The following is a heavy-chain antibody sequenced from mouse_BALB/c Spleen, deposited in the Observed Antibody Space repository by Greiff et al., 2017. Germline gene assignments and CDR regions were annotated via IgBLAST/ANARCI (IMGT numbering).Heavy chain of an antibody. Sequence: EVQLVESGGGLVKPGGSLKLSCAASGFTFRDYYMYWVSQTPEKRLEWVATISDGGSYTYYPDSVKGRFTISRDNAKNNLYLQMSSLKSEDTAMYYCARRRGRGYAMDYWGQGTSVTVSS. V-gene: IGHV5-4*02. CDR1: GFTFRDYY. CDR3: ARRRGRGYAMDY. D-gene: IGHD3-3*01. CDR2: ISDGGSYT. J-gene: IGHJ4*01.